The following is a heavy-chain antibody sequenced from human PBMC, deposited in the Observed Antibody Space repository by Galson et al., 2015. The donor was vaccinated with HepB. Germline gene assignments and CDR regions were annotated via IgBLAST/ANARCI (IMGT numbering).Heavy chain of an antibody. V-gene: IGHV3-30*18. CDR1: GFTFSSYS. J-gene: IGHJ4*02. D-gene: IGHD7-27*01. Sequence: SLRLSCAASGFTFSSYSMHWVRQAPGKGLEWVAVISYDGSNKYYADSVKGRFTISRDNSKNTLYLQMNSLRAEDTAVYYCAKVGDWGSGYWGQGTLVTVSS. CDR2: ISYDGSNK. CDR3: AKVGDWGSGY.